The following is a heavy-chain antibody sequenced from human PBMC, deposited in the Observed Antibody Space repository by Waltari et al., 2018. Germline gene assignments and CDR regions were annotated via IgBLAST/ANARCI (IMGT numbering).Heavy chain of an antibody. D-gene: IGHD1-26*01. Sequence: QVQLQQWGAGLLKPSETLSLTCAVYGGSFSGYYWSWIRQPPGKGLEWIGEINHSGSTNTNPSLKSRVTISVDTSKNQFSLKLSSVTAADTAVYYCARGLTFLPLGATAGDAFDIWGQGTMVTVSS. V-gene: IGHV4-34*01. CDR2: INHSGST. CDR3: ARGLTFLPLGATAGDAFDI. J-gene: IGHJ3*02. CDR1: GGSFSGYY.